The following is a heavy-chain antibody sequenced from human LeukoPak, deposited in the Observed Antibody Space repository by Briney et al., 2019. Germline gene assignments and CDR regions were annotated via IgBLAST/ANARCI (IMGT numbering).Heavy chain of an antibody. Sequence: ASVKVSCKASGYTFTSYYMHWVRQTPGQGLEWMGIINPSGGSTSYAQKFQGRVTMTRDMSTSTVYMELSSLRSEDTAVYYCARDYYDSSGYGYFDYWGQGTLVTVSS. CDR1: GYTFTSYY. D-gene: IGHD3-22*01. CDR3: ARDYYDSSGYGYFDY. J-gene: IGHJ4*02. CDR2: INPSGGST. V-gene: IGHV1-46*01.